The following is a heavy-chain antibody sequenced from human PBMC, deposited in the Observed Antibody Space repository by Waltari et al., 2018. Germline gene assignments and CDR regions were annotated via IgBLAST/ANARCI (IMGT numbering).Heavy chain of an antibody. D-gene: IGHD3-10*01. J-gene: IGHJ5*02. CDR1: GGTFSSYT. CDR2: IIPILGIA. V-gene: IGHV1-69*02. CDR3: ARGDPFGSGSYHRWFDP. Sequence: QVQLVQSGAEVKKPGSSVKVSCKASGGTFSSYTISWVRQAPGQGLEWMGRIIPILGIANYAQKFQGRVTITADKSTSTAYMELSSLRSEDTAVYYCARGDPFGSGSYHRWFDPWGQGTLVTVSS.